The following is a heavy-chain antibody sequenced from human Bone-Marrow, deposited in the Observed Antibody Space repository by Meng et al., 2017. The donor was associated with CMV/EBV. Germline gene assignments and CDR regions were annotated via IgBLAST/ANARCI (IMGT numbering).Heavy chain of an antibody. CDR2: INDNGSKT. V-gene: IGHV3-74*01. D-gene: IGHD3-3*01. Sequence: ASGFTFSSYWMYWVRQVPGKGLVWVSRINDNGSKTSHADSVKGRFSISRDNARNTVYLQMNSLRAEDTAVYYCAREDWNDYLTWFDPWGQGTLVTVSS. J-gene: IGHJ5*02. CDR3: AREDWNDYLTWFDP. CDR1: GFTFSSYW.